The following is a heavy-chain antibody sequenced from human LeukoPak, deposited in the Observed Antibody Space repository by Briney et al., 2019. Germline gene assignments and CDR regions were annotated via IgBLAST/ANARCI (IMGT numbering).Heavy chain of an antibody. CDR2: IIPIFGTA. D-gene: IGHD2-2*01. J-gene: IGHJ3*02. V-gene: IGHV1-69*13. CDR1: GGTFSSYA. CDR3: ARDLRKRVPAAIGAFDI. Sequence: GASVKVSCKASGGTFSSYAISWVRQAPGQGLEWMGGIIPIFGTANYAQKFQGRVTITADESTSTAYMELSSLRSEDTAVYYCARDLRKRVPAAIGAFDIWGQGTMVTVSS.